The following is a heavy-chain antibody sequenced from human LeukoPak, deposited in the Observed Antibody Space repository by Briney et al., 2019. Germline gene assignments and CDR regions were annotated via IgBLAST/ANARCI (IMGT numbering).Heavy chain of an antibody. CDR1: GGSISSSSYY. CDR3: ARQRTIMYNWFDP. D-gene: IGHD5-12*01. J-gene: IGHJ5*02. CDR2: IYYSGST. V-gene: IGHV4-39*01. Sequence: PSETLSLTCTVSGGSISSSSYYWGWIRQPPGKGLEWIGSIYYSGSTYYNPSLKSRVTISVDTSKNQFSLKLSSVTAADTAVYYCARQRTIMYNWFDPWGQGTLVTVSS.